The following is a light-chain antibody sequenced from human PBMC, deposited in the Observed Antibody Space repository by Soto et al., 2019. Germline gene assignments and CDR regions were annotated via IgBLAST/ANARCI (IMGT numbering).Light chain of an antibody. CDR3: MQPLQSWT. J-gene: IGKJ1*01. Sequence: DIVMTQYPLSLPVTPAEPASISCRSSKSLLHSNGYNYLDWYLQKPGQSPQLLIYLGSNRASGVPDRFSGSGSGTDFTLKISRVEAEDVGVYYCMQPLQSWTFGQGTKVDIK. V-gene: IGKV2-28*01. CDR2: LGS. CDR1: KSLLHSNGYNY.